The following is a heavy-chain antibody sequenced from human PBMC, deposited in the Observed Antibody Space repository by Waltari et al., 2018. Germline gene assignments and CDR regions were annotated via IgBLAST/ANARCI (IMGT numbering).Heavy chain of an antibody. CDR2: IYSGGRT. D-gene: IGHD5-18*01. V-gene: IGHV3-23*03. Sequence: EVQLLESGGGLVQPGGSLRLSCAASGFTFSSYAMSWVRQAPGKGREGVSVIYSGGRTYYADAMKGRFTISRENSKNTLYLQMNSRRAEYTAVYYCARSTAMVRNDYWGQGTLVTVSS. CDR1: GFTFSSYA. CDR3: ARSTAMVRNDY. J-gene: IGHJ4*02.